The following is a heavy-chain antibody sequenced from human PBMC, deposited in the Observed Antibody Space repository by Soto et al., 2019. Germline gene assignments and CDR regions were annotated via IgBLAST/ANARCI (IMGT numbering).Heavy chain of an antibody. CDR3: AKGVVATRRLAGANDH. D-gene: IGHD6-13*01. CDR1: GFTFNSYA. CDR2: ISPPGDFT. V-gene: IGHV3-23*01. J-gene: IGHJ4*02. Sequence: EVQLLESGGGLVQPGGSLRLSCAASGFTFNSYALTWVRQAPGKGLEWVSNISPPGDFTYYADSVKGRFTVSRYNSKNTLYLQMNSLRAEDTAVYFCAKGVVATRRLAGANDHWGLGTLVTVSS.